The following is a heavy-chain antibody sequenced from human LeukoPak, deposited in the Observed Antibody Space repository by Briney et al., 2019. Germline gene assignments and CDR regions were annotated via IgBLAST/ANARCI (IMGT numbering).Heavy chain of an antibody. V-gene: IGHV3-23*01. D-gene: IGHD3-10*01. Sequence: GGSLRLSCAASGFTFISFAMSWVRQAPGKGLEWVSTISRTGVATYYANSVKGRFTISRDNSKNTVYLQMNSLKTEDTAVYYCSCSWFGELRDSDYWGQGTLVTVSS. CDR2: ISRTGVAT. CDR3: SCSWFGELRDSDY. J-gene: IGHJ4*02. CDR1: GFTFISFA.